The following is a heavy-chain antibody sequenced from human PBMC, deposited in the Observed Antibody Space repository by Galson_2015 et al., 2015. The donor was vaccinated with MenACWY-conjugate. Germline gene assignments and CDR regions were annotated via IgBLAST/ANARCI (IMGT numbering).Heavy chain of an antibody. CDR1: GFTFSNAW. V-gene: IGHV3-15*01. Sequence: SLRLSCAASGFTFSNAWMSWVRQAPGKGLEWVGRIKSKTDGGTTDYAAPVKGRFTISRDDSKNTLYLQMNSLKTEDTAVYYCTTEDPPATVTTYYWGQGTLVTVSS. J-gene: IGHJ4*02. CDR2: IKSKTDGGTT. CDR3: TTEDPPATVTTYY. D-gene: IGHD4-17*01.